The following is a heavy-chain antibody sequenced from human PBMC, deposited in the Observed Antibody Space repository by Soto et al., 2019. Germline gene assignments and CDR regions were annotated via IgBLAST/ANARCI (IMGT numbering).Heavy chain of an antibody. J-gene: IGHJ4*02. CDR3: ASQYYYDSSGSQTFDY. D-gene: IGHD3-22*01. Sequence: PSETLFLTCTVSGGSISSYYWNWIRQPPGKGLEWIGDIYYGGGTNYNPSLKSRVTLSVDTSKNQFSLKLSSVTAADTAVYYCASQYYYDSSGSQTFDYWGQGTQVTVSS. CDR2: IYYGGGT. CDR1: GGSISSYY. V-gene: IGHV4-59*01.